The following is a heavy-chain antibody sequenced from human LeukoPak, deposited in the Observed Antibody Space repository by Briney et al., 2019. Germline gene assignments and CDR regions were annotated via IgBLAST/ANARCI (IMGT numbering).Heavy chain of an antibody. J-gene: IGHJ6*03. CDR1: GHSISSNYY. CDR3: ARHLFYYYYYMDV. Sequence: SETLSLTCAVSGHSISSNYYWGWIRQSPEKGLEWIGSIYHRGSTYYSPSFESRVTISVDTSKNQFSLNLGSVTATDTAKYYCARHLFYYYYYMDVWGKGTTVTVSS. V-gene: IGHV4-38-2*01. CDR2: IYHRGST.